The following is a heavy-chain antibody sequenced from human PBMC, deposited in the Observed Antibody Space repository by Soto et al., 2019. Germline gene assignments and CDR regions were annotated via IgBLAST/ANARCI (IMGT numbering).Heavy chain of an antibody. V-gene: IGHV4-34*01. J-gene: IGHJ4*02. CDR1: GGSFSGYY. D-gene: IGHD6-6*01. Sequence: SETLSLTCAVYGGSFSGYYWSWIRQPPGKGLEWIGEINHSGSTNYNPSLKSRVTISVDTSMNQFSLKLSSVTAADTAVYYCARGQGIAARNFDYWGQGTLVTVSS. CDR3: ARGQGIAARNFDY. CDR2: INHSGST.